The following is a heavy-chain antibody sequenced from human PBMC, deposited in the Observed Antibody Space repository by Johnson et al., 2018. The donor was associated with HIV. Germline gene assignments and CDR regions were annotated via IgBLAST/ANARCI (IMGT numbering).Heavy chain of an antibody. CDR3: AREGPSERAGFDI. J-gene: IGHJ3*02. Sequence: VHLVEPGGGLAQPGGSPRLSRAVSGFTFNTYWMHWVRQDPGKGLVWVARINSDGGSKSYVDSVKGRFTISSDNARNTLYLQMNSLRADDTAVYYCAREGPSERAGFDIWGQGTMVTVSS. CDR1: GFTFNTYW. CDR2: INSDGGSK. V-gene: IGHV3-74*01.